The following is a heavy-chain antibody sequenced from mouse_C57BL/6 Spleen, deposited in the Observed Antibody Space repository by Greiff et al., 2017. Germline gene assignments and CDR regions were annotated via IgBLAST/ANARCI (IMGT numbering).Heavy chain of an antibody. CDR2: ISSGSSTI. J-gene: IGHJ4*01. Sequence: EVQGVESGGGLVKPGGSLKLSCAASGFTFSDYGMHWVRQAPEKGLEWVAYISSGSSTIYYADTVTGRFTISRDNAKNTLFLQMTSLRSEDTAMYYCARQGEYDYVDAMDYWGQGTSVTVSS. D-gene: IGHD2-4*01. CDR3: ARQGEYDYVDAMDY. V-gene: IGHV5-17*01. CDR1: GFTFSDYG.